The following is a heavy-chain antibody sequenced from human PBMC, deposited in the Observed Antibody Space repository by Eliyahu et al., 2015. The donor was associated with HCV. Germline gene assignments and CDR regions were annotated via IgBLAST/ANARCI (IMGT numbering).Heavy chain of an antibody. CDR2: INPNSGST. CDR3: ARDRSCSGGSCYAFDI. Sequence: QVQLVQSGAEVKKPGASVXVSCKASGXYFTGYYMHWVRQAPGQAPGQGLEWMGWINPNSGSTNYAQKFQGRVTMTRDASISTVFMDLSRLRSDDTAMYYCARDRSCSGGSCYAFDIWGQGTMVTVSS. V-gene: IGHV1-2*02. J-gene: IGHJ3*02. D-gene: IGHD2-15*01. CDR1: GXYFTGYY.